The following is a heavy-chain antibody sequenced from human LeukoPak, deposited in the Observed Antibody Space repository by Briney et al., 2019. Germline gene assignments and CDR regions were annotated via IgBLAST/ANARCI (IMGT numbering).Heavy chain of an antibody. CDR3: ARAGPSSSWHQFDY. V-gene: IGHV3-23*01. J-gene: IGHJ4*02. Sequence: GGSLRLSCAASGFPLSSYAMSWVRQGPGKGLEWVAATSSSDPGTYHADSVKGRFTISRDNSKNTLYLQMNSLRAEDTAVYYCARAGPSSSWHQFDYWGQGTLVTVSS. CDR1: GFPLSSYA. CDR2: TSSSDPGT. D-gene: IGHD6-13*01.